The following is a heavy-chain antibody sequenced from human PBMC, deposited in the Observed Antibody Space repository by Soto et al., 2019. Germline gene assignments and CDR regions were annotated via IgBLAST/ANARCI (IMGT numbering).Heavy chain of an antibody. V-gene: IGHV3-30*03. D-gene: IGHD3-16*01. J-gene: IGHJ4*02. CDR3: ATDLHLGY. Sequence: QGQLVESGGGVVQPGRSLRLSCATSGFTFSSYGMHWVRQAPGKGLEWVAVISSDGSNEYYADSVKGRFTISRDNSKNTLYLQRNSLRAEDTAVYYCATDLHLGYWGQGTLVSVSS. CDR2: ISSDGSNE. CDR1: GFTFSSYG.